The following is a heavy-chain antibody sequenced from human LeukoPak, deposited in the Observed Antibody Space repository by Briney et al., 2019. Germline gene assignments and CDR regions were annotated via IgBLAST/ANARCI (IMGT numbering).Heavy chain of an antibody. CDR3: AKARYSVNPAEYFQH. Sequence: GGSLRLSCAASGFTFSSYAVSWVRQAPGKGLEWVSAISGSGGSTYYADSVKGRFTISRDNSKNTLYLQMNSLRAEDTAVYYCAKARYSVNPAEYFQHWGQGTLVTVSS. CDR1: GFTFSSYA. D-gene: IGHD4-17*01. V-gene: IGHV3-23*01. CDR2: ISGSGGST. J-gene: IGHJ1*01.